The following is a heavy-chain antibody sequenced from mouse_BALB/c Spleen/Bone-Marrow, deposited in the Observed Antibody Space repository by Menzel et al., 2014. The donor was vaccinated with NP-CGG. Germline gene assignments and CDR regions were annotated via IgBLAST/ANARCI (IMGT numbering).Heavy chain of an antibody. D-gene: IGHD2-4*01. J-gene: IGHJ3*01. CDR2: IDPFNGVT. CDR3: ARRVITTGPGFAY. V-gene: IGHV1-28*01. CDR1: GYSFTSYY. Sequence: VQLQQPGPELMKPGASVKISCKASGYSFTSYYILWVKQNHGKSLEWIGYIDPFNGVTIYNQKFKGKATLTADKSSSTAYMHLSSLTSEDSAVYYCARRVITTGPGFAYWGQGTLVTVSA.